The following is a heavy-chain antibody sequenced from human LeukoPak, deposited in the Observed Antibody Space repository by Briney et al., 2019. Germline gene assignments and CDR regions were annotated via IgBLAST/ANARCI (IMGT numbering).Heavy chain of an antibody. CDR1: GGSISSYY. Sequence: PSETLSLTCTVSGGSISSYYWSWIRQPPGKGLEWIGYIYYSGSTNYNPSLKSRVTISVDTSKNQFSLKLSSVTAADTAVYYCARRDILTGPDAFDIWGQGTTVTVSS. V-gene: IGHV4-59*08. CDR3: ARRDILTGPDAFDI. J-gene: IGHJ3*02. D-gene: IGHD3-9*01. CDR2: IYYSGST.